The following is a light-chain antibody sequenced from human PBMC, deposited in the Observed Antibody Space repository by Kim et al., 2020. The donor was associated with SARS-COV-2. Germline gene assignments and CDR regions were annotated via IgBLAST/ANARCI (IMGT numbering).Light chain of an antibody. CDR2: EVN. CDR1: SSDVGGHNY. V-gene: IGLV2-8*01. Sequence: QSALTQPPSASGSPGQSVTISCSGTSSDVGGHNYVSWYQHHPGKVPKLMIYEVNKRPSGVPDRFSGSKSANTASLTVSGLQAEDEADYYCSSYTVTNSLIFGGGTQLTVL. CDR3: SSYTVTNSLI. J-gene: IGLJ2*01.